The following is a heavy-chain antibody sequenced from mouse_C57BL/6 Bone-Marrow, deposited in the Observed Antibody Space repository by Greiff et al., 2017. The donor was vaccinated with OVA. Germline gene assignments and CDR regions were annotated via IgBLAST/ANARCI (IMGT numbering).Heavy chain of an antibody. Sequence: EVKLMESGGGLVQPKGSLKLSCAASGFSFNTYAMNWVRQAPGKGLEWVARIRSKSNNYATYYADSVKDRFTISRDDSESMLYLQMNNLKTEDTAMYYCVRLDYGQGAMDYWGQGTSVTVSS. J-gene: IGHJ4*01. CDR1: GFSFNTYA. V-gene: IGHV10-1*01. CDR3: VRLDYGQGAMDY. CDR2: IRSKSNNYAT. D-gene: IGHD1-1*02.